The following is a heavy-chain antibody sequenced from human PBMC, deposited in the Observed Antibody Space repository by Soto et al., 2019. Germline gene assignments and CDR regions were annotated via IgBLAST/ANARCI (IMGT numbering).Heavy chain of an antibody. J-gene: IGHJ4*02. CDR2: INPNSGGT. CDR1: GYTFTGYY. Sequence: ASVKVSCKASGYTFTGYYMHWVRQAPGQGLEWMGWINPNSGGTNYAQKFQGWVTMTRDTSISTAYMERSRLRSDDTAVYYCARDVGGGPYSSGWSGYFDYWGQGTLVTVSS. V-gene: IGHV1-2*04. CDR3: ARDVGGGPYSSGWSGYFDY. D-gene: IGHD6-19*01.